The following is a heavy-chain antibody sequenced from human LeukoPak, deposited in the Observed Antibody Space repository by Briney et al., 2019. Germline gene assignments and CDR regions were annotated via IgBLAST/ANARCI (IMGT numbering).Heavy chain of an antibody. CDR2: ISYDGSNK. J-gene: IGHJ4*02. Sequence: PGRSLRLSCAASGFTFSSYAMHWVRQAPGKGLEWVAVISYDGSNKYYADSVKGRFTISRGNSKNTLYLQMNSLRAEDTAVYYCAREFLSGYSCGQTGDYWGQGTLVTVSS. V-gene: IGHV3-30*04. CDR3: AREFLSGYSCGQTGDY. CDR1: GFTFSSYA. D-gene: IGHD5-18*01.